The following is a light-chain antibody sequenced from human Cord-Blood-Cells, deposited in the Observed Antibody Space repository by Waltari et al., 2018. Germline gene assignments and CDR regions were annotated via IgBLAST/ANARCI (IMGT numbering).Light chain of an antibody. CDR3: QQYDNLPPGVVAT. CDR2: DAS. CDR1: QDISNY. Sequence: DIQMTQSPSSLSASVGYRVTITCQASQDISNYLNWYQQKPGKAPKLLIYDASNLETGVPSRFSGSGSGTDFTFTISSLQPEDIATYYCQQYDNLPPGVVATFGQGTRLEIK. J-gene: IGKJ5*01. V-gene: IGKV1-33*01.